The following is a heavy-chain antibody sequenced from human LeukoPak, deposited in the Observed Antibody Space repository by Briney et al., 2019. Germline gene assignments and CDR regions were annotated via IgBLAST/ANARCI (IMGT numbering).Heavy chain of an antibody. J-gene: IGHJ3*02. CDR1: GGSFSGYY. Sequence: SETLSLTCAVYGGSFSGYYWSWIRQPPGKGLEWIGEINHSGSTNYNPSLKSRVTISVDTSKNQFSLKLRSVTAADTAVYYCARDIVVVPAAGADDAFDIWGQGTMVTVSS. CDR2: INHSGST. D-gene: IGHD2-2*01. CDR3: ARDIVVVPAAGADDAFDI. V-gene: IGHV4-34*01.